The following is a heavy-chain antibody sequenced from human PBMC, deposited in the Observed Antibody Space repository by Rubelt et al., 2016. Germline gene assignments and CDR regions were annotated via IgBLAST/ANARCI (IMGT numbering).Heavy chain of an antibody. D-gene: IGHD3-22*01. Sequence: QVQLVQSGAEVKKPGSSVKVSCKASGGTFSSYAISWVRQAPGQGLEWMGGIIPIFGPANYAQKFQGRVTITADKCTNTAYMDLSSLRSEDTAVYYCARDLVGVVITTHDAFDIWGQGTMVTVSS. V-gene: IGHV1-69*06. CDR3: ARDLVGVVITTHDAFDI. CDR2: IIPIFGPA. J-gene: IGHJ3*02. CDR1: GGTFSSYA.